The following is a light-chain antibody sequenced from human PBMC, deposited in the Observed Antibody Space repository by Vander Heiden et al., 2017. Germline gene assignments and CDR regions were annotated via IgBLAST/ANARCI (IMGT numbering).Light chain of an antibody. CDR2: DNN. V-gene: IGLV1-51*01. CDR3: GTWDSSLSAVV. Sequence: QSVLTQPPSVSAAPAQKVTSSCSGSSSNIGNNYVSWYQQLPGTAPKLLIYDNNKRPSGIPDRYSGSKSGTSATLGITGVQTGDEADYYCGTWDSSLSAVVFGTGTKVTVL. J-gene: IGLJ1*01. CDR1: SSNIGNNY.